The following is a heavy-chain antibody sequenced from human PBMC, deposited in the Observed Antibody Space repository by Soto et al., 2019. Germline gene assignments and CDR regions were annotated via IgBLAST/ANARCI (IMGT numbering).Heavy chain of an antibody. D-gene: IGHD2-2*01. CDR3: ARGPQTSDF. Sequence: QVQLVQSGAEVKKPGASVKVSCKTSGYTFTTYSIAWVRQARGQGLEWMGWINTYNGETHYAQKFQGRLSVTAEPSTGTVYMELGGLTSDDTAVYFCARGPQTSDFWGQGTLVTVSS. V-gene: IGHV1-18*04. CDR2: INTYNGET. CDR1: GYTFTTYS. J-gene: IGHJ4*02.